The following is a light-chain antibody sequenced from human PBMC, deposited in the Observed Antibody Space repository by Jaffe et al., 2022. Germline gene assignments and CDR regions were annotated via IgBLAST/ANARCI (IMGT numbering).Light chain of an antibody. J-gene: IGLJ2*01. CDR1: SSNIGAGYD. CDR3: QSYDSSLSGVV. CDR2: GNT. Sequence: QSVLTQPPSVPGAPGQRVTISCTGSSSNIGAGYDVHWYEQVPGTAPKLLIYGNTNRPSGVPDRFSGSKSGTSASLAISGLQAEDEADYYCQSYDSSLSGVVFGGGTKLTVL. V-gene: IGLV1-40*01.